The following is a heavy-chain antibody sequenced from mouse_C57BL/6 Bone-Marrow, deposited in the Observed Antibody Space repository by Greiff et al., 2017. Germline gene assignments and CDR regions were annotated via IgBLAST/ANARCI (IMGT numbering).Heavy chain of an antibody. CDR2: IYPRSGNT. CDR1: GYTFTSYG. V-gene: IGHV1-81*01. CDR3: GREGRWLYGEFDY. Sequence: QVHVKQSGAELARPGASVKLSCKASGYTFTSYGISWVKQRTGQGLEWIGEIYPRSGNTYYNEKFNGKATLTAAKSSSTAYMELRSLTSEDSAVYFCGREGRWLYGEFDYWGQGTTLTASS. J-gene: IGHJ2*01. D-gene: IGHD1-1*01.